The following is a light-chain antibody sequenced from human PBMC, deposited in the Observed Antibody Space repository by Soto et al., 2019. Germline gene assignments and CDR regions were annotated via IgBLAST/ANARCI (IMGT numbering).Light chain of an antibody. CDR3: QQYNIWPYT. CDR1: QSVSSN. V-gene: IGKV3-15*01. Sequence: EIVLTQSTGTLSLSPGERATLSCRASQSVSSNYLAWYQQKPRQAPRLLIYDTSTRATGIPARFSGSGSGTDFTLTISSLQSEDFAIYYCQQYNIWPYTFGQGTKVDIK. CDR2: DTS. J-gene: IGKJ2*01.